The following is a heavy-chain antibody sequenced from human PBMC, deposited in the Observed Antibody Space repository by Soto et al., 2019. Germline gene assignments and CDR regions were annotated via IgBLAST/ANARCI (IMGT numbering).Heavy chain of an antibody. Sequence: SETLSLTCTASGGSMRNYFWTWIRQPPGQGLEWIGYIHYSGTTSFFPSYNPSLRSRVTISEDTSTNQFSLKLLSVTTADTAVYFCAAGEASSRNLAPYYLNFWGQGTLGTVSA. CDR3: AAGEASSRNLAPYYLNF. CDR1: GGSMRNYF. D-gene: IGHD6-13*01. J-gene: IGHJ4*02. CDR2: IHYSGTT. V-gene: IGHV4-59*01.